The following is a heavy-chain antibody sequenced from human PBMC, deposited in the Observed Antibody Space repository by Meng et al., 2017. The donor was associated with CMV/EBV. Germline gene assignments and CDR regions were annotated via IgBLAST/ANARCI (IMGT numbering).Heavy chain of an antibody. D-gene: IGHD2-8*01. CDR3: ARDFVRGRSMDV. Sequence: SVTVSCKASGGTFSSYTISWVRQAPGQGLEWMGRIIPILGIANYAQKFQGRVTITADKSTSTAYMELSSLRSEDTAVYYCARDFVRGRSMDVWGQGTTVTVSS. V-gene: IGHV1-69*04. J-gene: IGHJ6*02. CDR1: GGTFSSYT. CDR2: IIPILGIA.